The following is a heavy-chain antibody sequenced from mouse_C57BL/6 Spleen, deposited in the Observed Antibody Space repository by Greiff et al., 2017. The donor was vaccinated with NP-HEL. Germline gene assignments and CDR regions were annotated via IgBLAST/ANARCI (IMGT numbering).Heavy chain of an antibody. V-gene: IGHV1-59*01. CDR3: AKERVEYFDV. Sequence: QVQLKQPGAELVRPGPSVKLSCKASGYTFTSYWMHWVKQRPGQGLEWIGVIDPSDSYTNYNQKFKGKATLTVDTSSSTAYMQLSSLTSEDSAVYYCAKERVEYFDVWGTGTTVTVSS. CDR1: GYTFTSYW. J-gene: IGHJ1*03. CDR2: IDPSDSYT.